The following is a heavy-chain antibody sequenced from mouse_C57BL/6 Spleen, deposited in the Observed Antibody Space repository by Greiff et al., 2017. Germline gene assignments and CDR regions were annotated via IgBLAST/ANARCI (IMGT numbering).Heavy chain of an antibody. Sequence: VKLQESGAELVKPGASVKISCKASGYAFSSYWMNWVKQRPGKGLEWIGQIYPGDGDTNYNGKFKGKATLTADKSSSTAYMQLSSLTSEDSAVYFCASRGFYAMDYWGQGTSVTVSS. V-gene: IGHV1-80*01. CDR1: GYAFSSYW. CDR3: ASRGFYAMDY. CDR2: IYPGDGDT. J-gene: IGHJ4*01. D-gene: IGHD3-1*01.